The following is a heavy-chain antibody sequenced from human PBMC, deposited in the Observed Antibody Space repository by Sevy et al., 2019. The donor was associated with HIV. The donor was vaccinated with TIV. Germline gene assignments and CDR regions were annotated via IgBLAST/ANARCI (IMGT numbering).Heavy chain of an antibody. J-gene: IGHJ6*03. V-gene: IGHV3-7*03. CDR3: ARARRSYGGSYYYYYYMDV. CDR2: IKEDGSEK. CDR1: GFTFSSYS. Sequence: GGSLRLSCAGSGFTFSSYSMSWVRQAPGKGLEWVANIKEDGSEKNYVDSVKGRFTISRDNAKNSPYLQMNSLRAEDTALYYCARARRSYGGSYYYYYYMDVWGKGTTVTVSS. D-gene: IGHD5-12*01.